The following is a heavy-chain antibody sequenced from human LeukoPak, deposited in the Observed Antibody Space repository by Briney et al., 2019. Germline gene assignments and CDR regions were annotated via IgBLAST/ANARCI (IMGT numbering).Heavy chain of an antibody. J-gene: IGHJ4*02. Sequence: SETLSLTCAVYGGSFSGYYWSWIRQPLGKGLEWIGDINHSGSTNYNPSLKSRVTISVDTSKNQFSLRLSAVTAADTAVYYCARGALAVAVDYWGQGTLVTVSS. V-gene: IGHV4-34*01. D-gene: IGHD6-19*01. CDR3: ARGALAVAVDY. CDR1: GGSFSGYY. CDR2: INHSGST.